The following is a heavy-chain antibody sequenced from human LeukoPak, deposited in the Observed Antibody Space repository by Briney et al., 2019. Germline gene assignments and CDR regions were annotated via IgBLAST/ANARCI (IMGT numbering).Heavy chain of an antibody. CDR3: ARGPRPAAVYYYYMDV. D-gene: IGHD2-2*01. J-gene: IGHJ6*03. CDR2: IKQDGSEK. CDR1: GFTFSSYW. Sequence: PGGSLRLSCAASGFTFSSYWMSWVRQAPGEGLEWAANIKQDGSEKYYVDSVKGRFTISRDNAKNSLYLQMNSLRAEDTAVYYCARGPRPAAVYYYYMDVWGKGTTVTVSS. V-gene: IGHV3-7*04.